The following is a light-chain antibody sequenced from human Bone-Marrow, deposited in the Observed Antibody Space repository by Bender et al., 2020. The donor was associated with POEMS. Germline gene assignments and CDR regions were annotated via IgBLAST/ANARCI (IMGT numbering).Light chain of an antibody. CDR1: SSNIGAHA. J-gene: IGLJ2*01. V-gene: IGLV1-44*01. CDR2: SSH. Sequence: QSVLTQPPSASGTPGQRVTISCSGGSSNIGAHAVNWYQHLPGTAPKLLIYSSHRRPSEVPDRFSGSRSGTSASLAISGLQSEDEADYYCQSYDSSLSGVLFGGGTKLTVL. CDR3: QSYDSSLSGVL.